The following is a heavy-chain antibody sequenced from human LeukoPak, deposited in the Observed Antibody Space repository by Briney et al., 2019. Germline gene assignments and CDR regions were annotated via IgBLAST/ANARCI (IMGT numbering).Heavy chain of an antibody. Sequence: GGSLRLSCAASGFTFSSYGMSWVRQAPGKGLEWVSAISGSGGSTYYADSVKGRFTISRDNAKNTLYLQMNNLKFEDTAVYYCAKGGGLRFDPWGQGTLVTVSS. CDR2: ISGSGGST. J-gene: IGHJ5*02. CDR1: GFTFSSYG. V-gene: IGHV3-23*01. CDR3: AKGGGLRFDP.